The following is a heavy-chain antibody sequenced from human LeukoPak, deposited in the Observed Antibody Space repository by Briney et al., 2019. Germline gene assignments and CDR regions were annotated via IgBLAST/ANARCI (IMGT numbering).Heavy chain of an antibody. Sequence: SETLSLTCSVSGGSISSSNYYWGWIRQPPGKGPEWIGIIYYSGNTSYNPSLKSRVTISIDTSKNQFSLKLTSVTAADTAVYYCAGPLLTYYSDSSAYSWGQGTLVTVSS. J-gene: IGHJ4*02. CDR1: GGSISSSNYY. CDR2: IYYSGNT. CDR3: AGPLLTYYSDSSAYS. V-gene: IGHV4-39*01. D-gene: IGHD3-22*01.